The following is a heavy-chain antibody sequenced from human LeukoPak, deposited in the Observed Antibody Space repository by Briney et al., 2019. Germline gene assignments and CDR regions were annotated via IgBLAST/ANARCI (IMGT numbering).Heavy chain of an antibody. CDR1: GGSVSSGSYY. CDR3: ARIAVAGLEYYFDY. V-gene: IGHV4-61*01. Sequence: SETLSLTCTVSGGSVSSGSYYWSWIRQPPGKGLEWIGYIYYSGSTNYNPSLKSRVTISVDTSKNQFSLKLSSVTAADTAVYYCARIAVAGLEYYFDYWGQGTLVTVSS. J-gene: IGHJ4*02. CDR2: IYYSGST. D-gene: IGHD6-19*01.